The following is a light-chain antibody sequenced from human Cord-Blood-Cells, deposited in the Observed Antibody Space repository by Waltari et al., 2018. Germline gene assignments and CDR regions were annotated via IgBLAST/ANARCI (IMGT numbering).Light chain of an antibody. Sequence: QPALTQPPSVSGSPGQSTTRPSTCTGRDVGGCNHVSWYQQHPGKAPNPMIYDVITRPSGVSNRFSGSKSGNTASLTISGLQAEDEADYYCSSYTSSSTWVFGGGTKLTVL. J-gene: IGLJ3*02. CDR2: DVI. V-gene: IGLV2-14*01. CDR3: SSYTSSSTWV. CDR1: GRDVGGCNH.